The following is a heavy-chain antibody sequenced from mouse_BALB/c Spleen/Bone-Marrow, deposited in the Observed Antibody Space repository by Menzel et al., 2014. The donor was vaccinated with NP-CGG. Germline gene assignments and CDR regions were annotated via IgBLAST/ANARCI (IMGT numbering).Heavy chain of an antibody. V-gene: IGHV5-9-4*01. Sequence: VQLQQSGGGLVKPGGSLKLSCAASGFTLSSYAMSWVRQSPEKRLEWVAEISSGGNYTYYPDTVTGRFTISRDNAKNILYLEMSSLRSDDTAMYYCVRAYGSSYAMDYWGQGTSVTVSS. CDR3: VRAYGSSYAMDY. D-gene: IGHD1-1*01. CDR1: GFTLSSYA. CDR2: ISSGGNYT. J-gene: IGHJ4*01.